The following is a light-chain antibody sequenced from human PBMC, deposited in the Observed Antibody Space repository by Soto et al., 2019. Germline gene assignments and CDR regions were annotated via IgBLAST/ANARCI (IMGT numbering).Light chain of an antibody. CDR2: EAS. Sequence: EIILTQSPATLSLSPGERATLSCRASQSIATYLAWYQQKPGQAPRLLIYEASNRATGIPARFRGSGSGTDFTLTISSLEPEDVAVYYCQQRCNFLTFGGGTKVEIK. J-gene: IGKJ4*01. V-gene: IGKV3-11*01. CDR3: QQRCNFLT. CDR1: QSIATY.